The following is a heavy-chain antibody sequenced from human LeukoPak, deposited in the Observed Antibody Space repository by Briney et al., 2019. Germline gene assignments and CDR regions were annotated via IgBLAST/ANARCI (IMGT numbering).Heavy chain of an antibody. CDR3: AKLFPKGY. J-gene: IGHJ4*02. V-gene: IGHV3-23*01. Sequence: GGSLRLSCAASGFTFSNYAMSWVRQAPGKGLEWVSGINVSGGSTFYADSVRGRFTISRDNSKNTLYLQMNSLRAEDTAVYYCAKLFPKGYWGQGTLVTVSS. CDR1: GFTFSNYA. D-gene: IGHD3-3*01. CDR2: INVSGGST.